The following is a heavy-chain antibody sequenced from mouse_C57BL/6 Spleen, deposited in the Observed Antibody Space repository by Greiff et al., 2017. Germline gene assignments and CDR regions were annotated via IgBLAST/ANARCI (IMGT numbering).Heavy chain of an antibody. CDR1: GFSFTSYG. D-gene: IGHD1-1*01. J-gene: IGHJ4*01. CDR2: ICGGGST. V-gene: IGHV2-9*01. CDR3: AKHSPNHYGSWYAMDY. Sequence: VQLVESGPGLVAPSQCLTISCTVSGFSFTSYGVDWVRQPPGKGLEWLGVICGGGSTNYNSALMSRLSNSKDNYKSQVFLKMNSLQTDDTAMYYCAKHSPNHYGSWYAMDYWGQGTSVTVSS.